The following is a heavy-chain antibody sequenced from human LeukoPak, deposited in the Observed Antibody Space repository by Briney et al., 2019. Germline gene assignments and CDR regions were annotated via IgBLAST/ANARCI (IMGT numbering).Heavy chain of an antibody. Sequence: GGSLRLSCAASGFTVRTYYMTWVRQAPGKGLECVSVIYSGGSTYYADSVKGRFTVSRDNSKNTLYLQMNSLRAEDTAMYYCARGLGYCTSTTCLLPFDYWGQGTLVTVSS. CDR3: ARGLGYCTSTTCLLPFDY. J-gene: IGHJ4*02. CDR2: IYSGGST. D-gene: IGHD2-2*01. CDR1: GFTVRTYY. V-gene: IGHV3-53*01.